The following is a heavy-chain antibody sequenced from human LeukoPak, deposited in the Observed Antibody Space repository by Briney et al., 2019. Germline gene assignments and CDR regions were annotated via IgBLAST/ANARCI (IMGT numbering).Heavy chain of an antibody. J-gene: IGHJ4*02. Sequence: PGGSLRLSCAASGFTFSSYSMNWVRQAPGKGLEWVSSISSSSGYIYYADSVKGRSTISRDNAKNSLYLQMNSLRAEDTAVYYCARDPRVVAGNYFDYWGQGTLVTVSS. CDR2: ISSSSGYI. CDR1: GFTFSSYS. CDR3: ARDPRVVAGNYFDY. V-gene: IGHV3-21*01. D-gene: IGHD6-19*01.